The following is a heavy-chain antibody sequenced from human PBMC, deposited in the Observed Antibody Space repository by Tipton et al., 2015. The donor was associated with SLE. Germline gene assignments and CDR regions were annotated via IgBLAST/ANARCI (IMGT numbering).Heavy chain of an antibody. CDR3: ARNSGSYWGYFQH. V-gene: IGHV4-61*02. CDR2: IYTSGST. J-gene: IGHJ1*01. Sequence: TLSLTCTVSGGSISSGSYYWSWIRQPAGKGLEWIGRIYTSGSTNYNPSLKSRVTVSVDTSKNQFSLKLSSVTAADTAVYYCARNSGSYWGYFQHWGQGTLVTVSS. CDR1: GGSISSGSYY. D-gene: IGHD1-26*01.